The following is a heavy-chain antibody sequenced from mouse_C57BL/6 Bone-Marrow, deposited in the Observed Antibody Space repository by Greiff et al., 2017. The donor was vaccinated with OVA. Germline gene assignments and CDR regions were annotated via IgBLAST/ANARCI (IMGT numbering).Heavy chain of an antibody. J-gene: IGHJ4*01. D-gene: IGHD2-5*01. CDR1: GYTFTDYY. CDR3: ARTHYSNYNAMDY. V-gene: IGHV1-26*01. CDR2: INPNNGGT. Sequence: EVQLQQSGPELVKPGASVKISCKASGYTFTDYYMNWVKQSHGKSLEWIGDINPNNGGTSYNQKFKGKATLTVDKSSSTAYMELRSLTFEDSAAYYCARTHYSNYNAMDYWGQGTSVTVSS.